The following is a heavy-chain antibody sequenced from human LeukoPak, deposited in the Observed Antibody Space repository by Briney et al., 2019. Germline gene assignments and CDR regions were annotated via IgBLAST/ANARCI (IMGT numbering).Heavy chain of an antibody. CDR2: ISSSSYI. CDR1: GFTFSSYS. Sequence: PGGSLRLSCAASGFTFSSYSMNWVRQAPGKGLEWVSSISSSSYIYYADSVKGRFTISRDNAKNSLYLQMNSLRAEDTAVYYCARVGGYGDYATNWGQGTLVTVSS. V-gene: IGHV3-21*01. D-gene: IGHD4-17*01. J-gene: IGHJ4*02. CDR3: ARVGGYGDYATN.